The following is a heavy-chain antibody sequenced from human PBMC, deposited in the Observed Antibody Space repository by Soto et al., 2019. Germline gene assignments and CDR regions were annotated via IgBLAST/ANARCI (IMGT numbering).Heavy chain of an antibody. CDR2: VYYTGST. CDR3: VRTARQGAVAPHWFDR. CDR1: GASIRSTDYY. D-gene: IGHD2-21*02. J-gene: IGHJ5*02. V-gene: IGHV4-30-4*01. Sequence: QVQLQESGPELMKPSQTLSLTCTVSGASIRSTDYYWSWIRQAPGKGLEWIGYVYYTGSTYYNPSLMSRLTISVDTSKNQFSLKLTSVTAAETAVYYCVRTARQGAVAPHWFDRWGQGTQVTVSS.